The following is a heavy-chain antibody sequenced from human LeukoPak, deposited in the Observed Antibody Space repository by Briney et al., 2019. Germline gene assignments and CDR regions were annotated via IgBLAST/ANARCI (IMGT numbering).Heavy chain of an antibody. CDR1: GVIFSNFA. CDR2: IIPILDLA. J-gene: IGHJ4*02. D-gene: IGHD4-17*01. Sequence: SVKVSCRASGVIFSNFAFNWVRQAPGQGLEWMGRIIPILDLAHFTQKFQGRLTITADKSTNTGYMELSSLTAEDTAVYYCATPSRTEDGDYGVCWGQGTLVTVSS. V-gene: IGHV1-69*04. CDR3: ATPSRTEDGDYGVC.